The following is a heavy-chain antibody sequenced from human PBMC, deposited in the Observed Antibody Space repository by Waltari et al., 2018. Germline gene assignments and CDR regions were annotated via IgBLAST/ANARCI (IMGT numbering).Heavy chain of an antibody. CDR1: GFTFSSSG. CDR3: ASCTGGNCYYYGFDV. J-gene: IGHJ6*02. V-gene: IGHV3-30*03. D-gene: IGHD2-8*02. CDR2: ISSDGSRK. Sequence: QVQLVESGGGVVQPGRSLRLSWAASGFTFSSSGIHWVRQTPGRGLEWVAVISSDGSRKSYADSVKGRFSISRDNSKNSLSLEMNSLRPEDTAVYYCASCTGGNCYYYGFDVWGQGTTVTVSS.